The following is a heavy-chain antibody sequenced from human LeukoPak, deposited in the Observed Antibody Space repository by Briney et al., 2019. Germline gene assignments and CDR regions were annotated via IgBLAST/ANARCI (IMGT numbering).Heavy chain of an antibody. Sequence: SETLSLTCAVYGGSFSGYYWSWIRQPPGKGLEWIGEINHSGSTNYNPSLKSRVTISVDTSKNQFSLKLSSVTAADTAVYYCARVVVAATNWFDPWGQGTLVTVSS. CDR2: INHSGST. CDR3: ARVVVAATNWFDP. J-gene: IGHJ5*02. CDR1: GGSFSGYY. D-gene: IGHD2-15*01. V-gene: IGHV4-34*01.